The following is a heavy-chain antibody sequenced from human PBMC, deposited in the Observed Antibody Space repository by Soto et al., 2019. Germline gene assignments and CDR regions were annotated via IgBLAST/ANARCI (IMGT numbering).Heavy chain of an antibody. V-gene: IGHV1-18*01. Sequence: QVQLVQSGAEVKKPGASVKVSCKASGYTFTSYGISWVRQAPGQGLEWMGWINPYNGNTNYAQKLQGRVTMTTDTATNRGYMELWSLRSGDTAVYYCARDWFGIDYWGQGTLVTVSS. J-gene: IGHJ4*02. CDR3: ARDWFGIDY. CDR2: INPYNGNT. D-gene: IGHD3-16*01. CDR1: GYTFTSYG.